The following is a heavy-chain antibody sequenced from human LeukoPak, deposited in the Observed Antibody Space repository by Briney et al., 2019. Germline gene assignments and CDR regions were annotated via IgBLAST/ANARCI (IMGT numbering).Heavy chain of an antibody. CDR3: ARRSGEGYFDC. CDR2: IYSGGDT. Sequence: GGSLRLSCAASGFTVSSNYMTWVRQAPGKGLEWVSVIYSGGDTYYADSVKGRFTISRDNSKNTLYLQLNSLRAEDTAVYYCARRSGEGYFDCWGQGTLVTVSS. J-gene: IGHJ4*02. CDR1: GFTVSSNY. V-gene: IGHV3-66*01. D-gene: IGHD1-26*01.